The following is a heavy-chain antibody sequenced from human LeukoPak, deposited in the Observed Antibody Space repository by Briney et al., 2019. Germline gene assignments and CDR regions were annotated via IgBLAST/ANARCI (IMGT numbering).Heavy chain of an antibody. D-gene: IGHD3/OR15-3a*01. Sequence: GGTLRLSCAASGFTFSSFSMNWVRQASGKGLEWVSYISSSSSAIYYADSVKGRFTISRDNAKNSLYLQMNSLRDEDTGVYYCARDLKWTGYWGQGTLVTVSS. CDR1: GFTFSSFS. V-gene: IGHV3-48*02. CDR2: ISSSSSAI. CDR3: ARDLKWTGY. J-gene: IGHJ4*02.